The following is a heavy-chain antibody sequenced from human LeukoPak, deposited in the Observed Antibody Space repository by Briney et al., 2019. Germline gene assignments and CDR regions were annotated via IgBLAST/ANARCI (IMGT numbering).Heavy chain of an antibody. CDR2: IKEDGSEK. D-gene: IGHD1-26*01. V-gene: IGHV3-7*01. CDR1: GFNFNNYA. CDR3: VRDKLVGPSRLDH. Sequence: GGTLRLSCATSGFNFNNYAMSWVRQAPGKGLEWVANIKEDGSEKRDVDSVKGRFTISRDNAKNSLYLQMNSRRVEDTAVYYCVRDKLVGPSRLDHWGQGTLVTVSS. J-gene: IGHJ4*02.